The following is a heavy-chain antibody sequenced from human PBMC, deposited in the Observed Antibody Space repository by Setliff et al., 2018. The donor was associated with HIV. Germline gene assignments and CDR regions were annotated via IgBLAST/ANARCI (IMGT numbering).Heavy chain of an antibody. D-gene: IGHD4-17*01. V-gene: IGHV7-4-1*02. CDR2: INTHTGSP. J-gene: IGHJ5*02. CDR1: GYTFINYA. Sequence: ASVKVSCKASGYTFINYAMNWVRQAPGQGLEWMGWINTHTGSPTYAQAFTGRFVFSVDTSVTTAYLQISGLKADDTAVYYCARALYGDYGGDLNWLDPWGQGTLVTVPQ. CDR3: ARALYGDYGGDLNWLDP.